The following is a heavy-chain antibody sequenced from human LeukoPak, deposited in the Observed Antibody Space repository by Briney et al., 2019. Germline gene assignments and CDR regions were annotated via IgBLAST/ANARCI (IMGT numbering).Heavy chain of an antibody. Sequence: PGMSLRLSCAASGFTFNSHGMHWVRQAPGKGLEWVAVISYDGSNKYYADTVKGRFTISRDNSKNTLYLQMNSLRAEDTAVYYCARDRSGWYGMFDYWGQGTLVTVSS. CDR1: GFTFNSHG. D-gene: IGHD6-19*01. CDR3: ARDRSGWYGMFDY. J-gene: IGHJ4*02. V-gene: IGHV3-30*19. CDR2: ISYDGSNK.